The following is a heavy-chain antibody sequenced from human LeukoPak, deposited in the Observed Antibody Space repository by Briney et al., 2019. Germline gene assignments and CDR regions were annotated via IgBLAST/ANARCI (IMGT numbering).Heavy chain of an antibody. V-gene: IGHV1-18*01. Sequence: ASVKVSCKASGYTFTSYGISWVRQAPGQGLEWMGWISAYNGTTNYAQKLQGRVTITTDTSTSTAYMELRSLRSEDTAVYYCARVQYYYDSSGYYEYYYYYYMDGWGKGTTGTVSS. CDR3: ARVQYYYDSSGYYEYYYYYYMDG. D-gene: IGHD3-22*01. CDR1: GYTFTSYG. J-gene: IGHJ6*03. CDR2: ISAYNGTT.